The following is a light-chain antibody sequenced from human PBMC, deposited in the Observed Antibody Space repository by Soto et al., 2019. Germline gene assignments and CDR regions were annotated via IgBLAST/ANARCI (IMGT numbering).Light chain of an antibody. Sequence: DIPMTQCHATRRASVGDRVTITCRASQSISNWLAWYQQKPGTGPKVLIYHASNLQSGVPSRFSGSGSGTEFPLTISSLQPDDFATYYCQQYNSYSIGQGTKVDIK. CDR2: HAS. J-gene: IGKJ1*01. CDR1: QSISNW. V-gene: IGKV1-5*01. CDR3: QQYNSYS.